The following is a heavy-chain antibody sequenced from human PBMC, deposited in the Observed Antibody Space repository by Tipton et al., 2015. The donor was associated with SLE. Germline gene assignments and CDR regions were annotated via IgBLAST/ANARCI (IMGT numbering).Heavy chain of an antibody. CDR3: AKDRASLPMVQGVIVY. J-gene: IGHJ4*02. CDR2: ISGSGGST. Sequence: SLRLSCAASGFTFSSYAMSWVRQAPGKGLEWVSAISGSGGSTYYADSVKGRFTISRDNSKNTLYLQMNSLRAEDTAVYYCAKDRASLPMVQGVIVYCGQATLVPVSS. CDR1: GFTFSSYA. V-gene: IGHV3-23*01. D-gene: IGHD3-10*01.